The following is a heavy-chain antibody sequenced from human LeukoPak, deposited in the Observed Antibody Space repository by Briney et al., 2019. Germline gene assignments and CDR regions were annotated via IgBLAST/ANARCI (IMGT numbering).Heavy chain of an antibody. D-gene: IGHD1-1*01. CDR1: GFTFSDHC. J-gene: IGHJ3*02. CDR3: ARAYNYAFDI. CDR2: SRNKADSYAT. V-gene: IGHV3-72*01. Sequence: QPGGSLRLSCAASGFTFSDHCMDWVRQAPGKGLEWVGRSRNKADSYATEYAASVKGRFTVSRDVSQNSLYLQMNSLKIEDTAVYYCARAYNYAFDIWGQGTMVSVSS.